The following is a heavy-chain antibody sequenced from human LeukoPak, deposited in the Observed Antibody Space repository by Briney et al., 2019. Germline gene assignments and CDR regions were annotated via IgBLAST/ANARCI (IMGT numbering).Heavy chain of an antibody. Sequence: GESLKISCKGSGYSFTSYWIGWVRQMPGKGLEWMGIIYPGDSDTRYSPSFQGQVTISADKSISTAYLQWNSLKASDTAIYYCARRLVRQNSWDYFDYWGQGTLVTVSS. D-gene: IGHD2-21*01. CDR1: GYSFTSYW. J-gene: IGHJ4*02. CDR3: ARRLVRQNSWDYFDY. CDR2: IYPGDSDT. V-gene: IGHV5-51*01.